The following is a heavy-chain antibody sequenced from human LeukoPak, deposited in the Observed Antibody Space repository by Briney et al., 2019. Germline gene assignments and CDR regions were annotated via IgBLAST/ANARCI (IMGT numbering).Heavy chain of an antibody. CDR1: GGTFSSYA. Sequence: GASVKVSCKASGGTFSSYAISWVRQAPGQGLEWMGGIIPIFGTANYAQKFQGRVTITADKSTSTAYMELSSLRSEDTAVYYCATYSYGYPLAPYYYYYYMDVWGKGTTVTVSS. J-gene: IGHJ6*03. CDR2: IIPIFGTA. V-gene: IGHV1-69*06. D-gene: IGHD5-18*01. CDR3: ATYSYGYPLAPYYYYYYMDV.